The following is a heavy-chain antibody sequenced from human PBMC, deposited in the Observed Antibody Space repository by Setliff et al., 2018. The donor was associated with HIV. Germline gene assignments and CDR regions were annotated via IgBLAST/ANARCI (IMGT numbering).Heavy chain of an antibody. CDR1: GGSISSGGYY. D-gene: IGHD6-13*01. CDR2: IYHTGST. J-gene: IGHJ5*02. V-gene: IGHV4-39*07. Sequence: PSETLSLTCTVSGGSISSGGYYWSWVRQPPGKGLEWIGSIYHTGSTYYNPSLKSRVTVSVDTSKNQFSLKVRSVTAADAAVYYCARDARATAGGIEDLDLWGQGTLVTVSS. CDR3: ARDARATAGGIEDLDL.